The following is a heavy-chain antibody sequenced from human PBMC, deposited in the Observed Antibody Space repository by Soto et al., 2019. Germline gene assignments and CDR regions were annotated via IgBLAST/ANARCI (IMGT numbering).Heavy chain of an antibody. Sequence: EVQLVESGGGLVQPGGCLRLSCAASGFTFSTYWMHWIRQVPGKGLEWVSRINSDASHTYYADSVKGRFTISRDNAKHTLHLEMNSMRAEEKAVYYCFRDGNCITTRCYGTCFETSGQGALHTVSS. J-gene: IGHJ5*02. CDR2: INSDASHT. V-gene: IGHV3-74*01. CDR1: GFTFSTYW. D-gene: IGHD2-2*01. CDR3: FRDGNCITTRCYGTCFET.